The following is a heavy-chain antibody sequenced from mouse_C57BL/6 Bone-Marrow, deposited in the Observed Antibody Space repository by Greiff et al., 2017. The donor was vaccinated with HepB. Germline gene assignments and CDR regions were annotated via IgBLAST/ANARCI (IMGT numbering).Heavy chain of an antibody. CDR3: ASITHYYAMDY. J-gene: IGHJ4*01. D-gene: IGHD1-1*01. Sequence: EVKLMDSGGGLVQPGGSLSLSCAASGFTFTDYYMSWVRQPPGKALEWLGFIRNKANGYTTEYSASVKGRFTISRDNSQSILYLQMNALRAEDSATYYCASITHYYAMDYWGQGTSVTVSS. V-gene: IGHV7-3*01. CDR1: GFTFTDYY. CDR2: IRNKANGYTT.